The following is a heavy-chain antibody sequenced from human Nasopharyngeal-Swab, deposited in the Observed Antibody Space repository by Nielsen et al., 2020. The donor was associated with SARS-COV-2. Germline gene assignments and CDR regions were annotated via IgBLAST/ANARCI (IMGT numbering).Heavy chain of an antibody. CDR1: GDSISRYY. D-gene: IGHD3-22*01. CDR2: FSYSVIT. V-gene: IGHV4-59*08. CDR3: ARLVSDSSGYYYPHYYYYYMDV. J-gene: IGHJ6*03. Sequence: SETLSLTCTVSGDSISRYYWGWIRQPPGKGLEWIGDFSYSVITHYNPSLKSRVTISVDTSKNQFSLKLSSVTAADTAVYYCARLVSDSSGYYYPHYYYYYMDVWGKGTTVTVSS.